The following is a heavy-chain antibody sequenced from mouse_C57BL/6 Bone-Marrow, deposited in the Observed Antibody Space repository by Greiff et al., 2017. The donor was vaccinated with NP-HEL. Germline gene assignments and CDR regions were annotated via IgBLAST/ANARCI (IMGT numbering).Heavy chain of an antibody. CDR3: ARENGYFSNYAMDY. CDR2: LSDGGSYT. V-gene: IGHV5-4*01. D-gene: IGHD2-3*01. Sequence: EVMLVESGGGLVKPGGSLKLSCAASGFTFSSYAMSWVRQTPEKRLEWVATLSDGGSYTYYPDNVKGRFTISRDNAKNNLYLQMSHLKSEDTAMYYCARENGYFSNYAMDYWGQGTSVTVSS. CDR1: GFTFSSYA. J-gene: IGHJ4*01.